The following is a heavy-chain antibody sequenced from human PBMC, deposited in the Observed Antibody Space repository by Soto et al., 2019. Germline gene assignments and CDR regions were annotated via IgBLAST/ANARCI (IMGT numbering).Heavy chain of an antibody. J-gene: IGHJ4*01. CDR3: AKEIAVAGDLDY. V-gene: IGHV3-30*18. CDR1: GCTFRSYG. CDR2: ISSYGNTQ. Sequence: PLGSLRLSCVASGCTFRSYGIHWVRQSPGKGLEWVAVISSYGNTQYYANSLMGRFTISRDNSENTLYLQMESLRPDDTDVYYCAKEIAVAGDLDYWGRGTLVSV. D-gene: IGHD6-19*01.